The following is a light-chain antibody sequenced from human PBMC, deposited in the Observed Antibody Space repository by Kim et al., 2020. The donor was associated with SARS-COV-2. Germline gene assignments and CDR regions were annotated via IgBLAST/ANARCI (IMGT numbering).Light chain of an antibody. CDR2: GAS. J-gene: IGKJ5*01. CDR3: QHYYTYPIT. CDR1: QGIGQK. V-gene: IGKV1-16*02. Sequence: DIRMTQSPSSLSAFVEDRVTISCRASQGIGQKLAWFQHKPGKAPKLLIFGASRLQSGVPSKFSGSGSGTDFSLSITSLQPEDSATYYCQHYYTYPITFGQGTRLEIK.